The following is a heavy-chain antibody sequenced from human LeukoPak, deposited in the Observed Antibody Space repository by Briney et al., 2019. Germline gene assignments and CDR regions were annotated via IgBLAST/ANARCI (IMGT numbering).Heavy chain of an antibody. D-gene: IGHD6-13*01. CDR2: IKQDGSEK. CDR3: ARDSAGNDY. V-gene: IGHV3-7*01. J-gene: IGHJ4*02. Sequence: EGSLRLSCAASGFTFSSYGMHWVRQAPGKGLEWVANIKQDGSEKYYVDSVKGRFTISGDNAKNSLYLQMNSLRAEDMAMYYCARDSAGNDYWGQGTLVTVSS. CDR1: GFTFSSYG.